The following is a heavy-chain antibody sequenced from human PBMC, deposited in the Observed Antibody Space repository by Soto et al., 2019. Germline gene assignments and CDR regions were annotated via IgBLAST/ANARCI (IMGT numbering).Heavy chain of an antibody. CDR1: GGSISSYY. CDR2: IYYSGST. J-gene: IGHJ6*02. V-gene: IGHV4-59*01. D-gene: IGHD4-4*01. Sequence: PSETLSLTCTVSGGSISSYYWSWIRQPPGKGLEWIGYIYYSGSTNYNPSLKSRVTISVDTSKNQFSLKLSSVTAADTAVYYCARARAVTEGRYGMDVWGQGTTVTVSS. CDR3: ARARAVTEGRYGMDV.